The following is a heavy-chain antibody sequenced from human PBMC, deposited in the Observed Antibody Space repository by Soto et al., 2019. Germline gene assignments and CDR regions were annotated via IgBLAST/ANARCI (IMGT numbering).Heavy chain of an antibody. Sequence: PSETLSLTCTVSGGSISSGGYYWSWIRQHPGKGLEWIGYIYYSGSTYYNPSLKSRVTISVDTSKNQFSLKLSSVTAADTAVYYCARGVSIENYYDSSGYPAEPGNWFDPWGQGTLVTVSS. J-gene: IGHJ5*02. CDR3: ARGVSIENYYDSSGYPAEPGNWFDP. V-gene: IGHV4-31*03. CDR2: IYYSGST. D-gene: IGHD3-22*01. CDR1: GGSISSGGYY.